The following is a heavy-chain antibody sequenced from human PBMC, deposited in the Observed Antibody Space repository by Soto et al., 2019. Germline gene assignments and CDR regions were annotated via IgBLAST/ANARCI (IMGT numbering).Heavy chain of an antibody. CDR1: GFTFDDYT. D-gene: IGHD6-19*01. V-gene: IGHV3-43*01. CDR2: ISWDGGST. Sequence: EVQLVESGGVVVQPGGSLRLSCAASGFTFDDYTMHWVRQAPGKGLEWVSLISWDGGSTYYADSVKGRFTISRDNSKNSLYLQMNSLRTEDTALYYCAKERPTRIAVAGTDFDYWGQGTLVTVSS. J-gene: IGHJ4*02. CDR3: AKERPTRIAVAGTDFDY.